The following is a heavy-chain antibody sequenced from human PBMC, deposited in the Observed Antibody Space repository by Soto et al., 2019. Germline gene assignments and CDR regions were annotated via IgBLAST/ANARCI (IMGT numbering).Heavy chain of an antibody. D-gene: IGHD3-22*01. CDR1: GFTFSNAW. CDR3: TTVSYSTMIVVSFDY. J-gene: IGHJ4*01. CDR2: IKSKTDGGTT. Sequence: GGSLRLSCAASGFTFSNAWINWVRQAPGKGLEWVGRIKSKTDGGTTDFAAPVKGRFAISRDDSKDMVYLQMNSLKTEDTGIYYCTTVSYSTMIVVSFDYWGHGTMVTVYS. V-gene: IGHV3-15*07.